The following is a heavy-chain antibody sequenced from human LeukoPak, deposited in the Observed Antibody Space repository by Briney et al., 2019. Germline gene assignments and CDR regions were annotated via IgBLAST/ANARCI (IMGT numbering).Heavy chain of an antibody. Sequence: GGSLTLSCAASGITFSTAWMSWFRQAPGKGLEWVGRIKGKIGGATADYAAPVKDRFTISRDDSKNTLYLQMNSLKTEDTAVYYCATDRAWFDPWGQGTLVTVSS. V-gene: IGHV3-15*01. D-gene: IGHD3-10*01. CDR2: IKGKIGGATA. J-gene: IGHJ5*02. CDR1: GITFSTAW. CDR3: ATDRAWFDP.